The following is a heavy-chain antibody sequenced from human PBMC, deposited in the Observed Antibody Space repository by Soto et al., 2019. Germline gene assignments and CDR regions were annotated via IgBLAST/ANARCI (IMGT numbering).Heavy chain of an antibody. Sequence: QMQLVQSGPEVKKPGTSVKVSCKASGFTFTSSAVQWVRQARGQRLEWIGWIVVGSGNTNYAQKFQERVTITRDMSTSTAYMELSSLRSEDTAVYYCAAIFSAAAGSDAFDIWGQGTMVTVSS. CDR3: AAIFSAAAGSDAFDI. V-gene: IGHV1-58*01. CDR2: IVVGSGNT. D-gene: IGHD6-13*01. CDR1: GFTFTSSA. J-gene: IGHJ3*02.